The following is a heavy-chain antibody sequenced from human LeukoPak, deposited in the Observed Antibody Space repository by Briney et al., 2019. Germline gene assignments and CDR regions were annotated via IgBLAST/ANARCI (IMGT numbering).Heavy chain of an antibody. J-gene: IGHJ6*02. CDR2: ISYDGSNK. Sequence: GRSLRLSCAASGVTFSSYAMHWVRQAPGKGLEWVAVISYDGSNKYYADSVKGRFTISRDNSKNTLYLQMNSLRAEDTAVYYCARERWFGELLSADGMDVWGQGTTVTVSS. CDR3: ARERWFGELLSADGMDV. V-gene: IGHV3-30-3*01. CDR1: GVTFSSYA. D-gene: IGHD3-10*01.